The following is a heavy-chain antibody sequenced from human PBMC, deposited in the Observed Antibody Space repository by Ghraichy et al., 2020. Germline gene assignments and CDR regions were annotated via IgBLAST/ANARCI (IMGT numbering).Heavy chain of an antibody. Sequence: SETLSLTCAVYGGSFSGYYWSWIRQPPGKGLEWIGEINHSRSTNYNPSLKSRVTISVDTSKNQFSLKLSSVTAADTAVYYCARANYYGSGSYYAPREYYYYGMDVWGQGTTVTVSS. CDR3: ARANYYGSGSYYAPREYYYYGMDV. J-gene: IGHJ6*02. CDR1: GGSFSGYY. V-gene: IGHV4-34*01. D-gene: IGHD3-10*01. CDR2: INHSRST.